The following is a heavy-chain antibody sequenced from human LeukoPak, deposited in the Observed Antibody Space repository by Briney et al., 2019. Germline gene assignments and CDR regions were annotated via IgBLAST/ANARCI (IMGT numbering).Heavy chain of an antibody. CDR2: ISYDGSNK. CDR3: ARGEFSGLDY. V-gene: IGHV3-30*03. D-gene: IGHD5-12*01. Sequence: SGGSLRLSCAASGFTFSSYGMHWVRLAPGKGLEWVAVISYDGSNKYYADSVKGRFTISRDSSKNTLWLQMNSLTADDTAVYYCARGEFSGLDYWGQGTLVTVSS. J-gene: IGHJ4*02. CDR1: GFTFSSYG.